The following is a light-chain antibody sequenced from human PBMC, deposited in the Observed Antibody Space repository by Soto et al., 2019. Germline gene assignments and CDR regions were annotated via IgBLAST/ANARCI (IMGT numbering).Light chain of an antibody. CDR2: DAS. V-gene: IGKV1-5*01. CDR3: QQFNSYPIT. CDR1: QSISSW. J-gene: IGKJ5*01. Sequence: DIQMTQSPSTLSASVGDRVTITCRASQSISSWLAWYQQKPGKAPKLLIYDASSLEIGAPSRFSGSGSGTEFTLTISSLQPEDFATYYCQQFNSYPITFGQRTRLEIK.